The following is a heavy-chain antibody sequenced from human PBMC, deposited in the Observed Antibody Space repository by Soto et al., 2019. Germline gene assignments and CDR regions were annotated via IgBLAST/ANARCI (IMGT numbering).Heavy chain of an antibody. CDR1: GGTFSSYA. CDR3: ASGYCSSSSCYREDYYYYGMDV. D-gene: IGHD2-2*02. Sequence: QVQLVQSGAEVKKPGSSVKVSCKASGGTFSSYAINWVRQAPGQGLEWMGGIMPIFGTANYAQKFQDRVTITADESTSTAYMELSSRRSEDSAVYYCASGYCSSSSCYREDYYYYGMDVWGQGTTVTVSS. V-gene: IGHV1-69*01. J-gene: IGHJ6*02. CDR2: IMPIFGTA.